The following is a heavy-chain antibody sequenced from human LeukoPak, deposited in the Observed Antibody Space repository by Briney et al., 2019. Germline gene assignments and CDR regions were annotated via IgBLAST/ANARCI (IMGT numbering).Heavy chain of an antibody. J-gene: IGHJ6*02. V-gene: IGHV1-2*04. Sequence: ASVKVSCKASGYTFTGYYMHWVRQAPGQGLEWMGWINPNSGGTNYAQKFQGWVTMTRDTSISTAYMELSRLRSDDTAVYYCAAEGVEYCSGGSCYYYYGMDVWGQGTTVTVSS. CDR2: INPNSGGT. CDR3: AAEGVEYCSGGSCYYYYGMDV. CDR1: GYTFTGYY. D-gene: IGHD2-15*01.